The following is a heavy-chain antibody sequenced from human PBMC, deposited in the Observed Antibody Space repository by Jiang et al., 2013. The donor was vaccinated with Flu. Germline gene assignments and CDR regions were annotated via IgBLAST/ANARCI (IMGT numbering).Heavy chain of an antibody. Sequence: GQGLEWMGWINPNSGGTNYAQKFQGWVTMTRDTSTSTAYMELRSLRHDDTAVYYCARGSGEFDYWGQGSLVTVSS. CDR2: INPNSGGT. V-gene: IGHV1-2*04. J-gene: IGHJ4*02. D-gene: IGHD3-3*01. CDR3: ARGSGEFDY.